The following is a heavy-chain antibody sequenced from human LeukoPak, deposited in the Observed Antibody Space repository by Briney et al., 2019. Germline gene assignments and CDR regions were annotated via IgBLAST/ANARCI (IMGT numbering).Heavy chain of an antibody. D-gene: IGHD5-12*01. CDR2: IYHSGST. CDR1: GGSISSGGYY. J-gene: IGHJ4*02. Sequence: PSETLSLTCTVSGGSISSGGYYWSWIRQPPGKGLEWIGYIYHSGSTYYNPSLKSRVTISVDRSKNQFSLKLSSVTAADTAVYYCARELREFYFDYWGQGTLVTVSS. CDR3: ARELREFYFDY. V-gene: IGHV4-30-2*01.